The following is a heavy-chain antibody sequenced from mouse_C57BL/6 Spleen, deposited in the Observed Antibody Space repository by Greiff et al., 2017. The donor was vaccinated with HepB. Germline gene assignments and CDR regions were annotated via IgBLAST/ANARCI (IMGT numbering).Heavy chain of an antibody. CDR2: ISDGGSYT. V-gene: IGHV5-4*01. CDR1: GFTFSSYA. Sequence: EVQRVESGGGLVKPGGSLKLSCAASGFTFSSYAMSWVRQTPEKRLEWVATISDGGSYTYYPDNVKGRFTISRDNAKNNLYLQMSHLKSEDTAMYYCARDTRFYYYGSSYWYFDVWGTGTTVTVSS. J-gene: IGHJ1*03. CDR3: ARDTRFYYYGSSYWYFDV. D-gene: IGHD1-1*01.